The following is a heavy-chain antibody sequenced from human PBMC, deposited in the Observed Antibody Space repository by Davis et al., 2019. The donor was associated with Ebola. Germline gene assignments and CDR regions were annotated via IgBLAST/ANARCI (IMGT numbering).Heavy chain of an antibody. CDR2: ISSSGSTI. Sequence: PGGSLRLSCAASGFTFSHYYMRWIRQAPGKGLEWVSYISSSGSTIYYADSVKGRFTISRDNAKNSLYLQMNSLRAEDTAVYYCAAVIGTFLQDAFDIWGQGTMVTVSS. D-gene: IGHD3-16*02. J-gene: IGHJ3*02. CDR1: GFTFSHYY. V-gene: IGHV3-11*01. CDR3: AAVIGTFLQDAFDI.